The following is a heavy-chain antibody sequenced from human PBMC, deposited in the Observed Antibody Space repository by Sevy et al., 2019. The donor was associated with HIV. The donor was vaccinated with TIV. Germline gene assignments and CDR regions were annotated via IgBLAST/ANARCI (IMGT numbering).Heavy chain of an antibody. V-gene: IGHV3-30-3*01. CDR1: GFAFTNYYA. CDR2: ISFDESDK. D-gene: IGHD4-17*01. CDR3: ARPRANYVDNYFFYAMDV. J-gene: IGHJ6*02. Sequence: GGSLRLSCAASGFAFTNYYAMHWVRQAPGKGLEWVALISFDESDKYYADSVKGRFTMSRDNFKNTLSLQMNSLTTEDTAVYYCARPRANYVDNYFFYAMDVWGQGTTVTVSS.